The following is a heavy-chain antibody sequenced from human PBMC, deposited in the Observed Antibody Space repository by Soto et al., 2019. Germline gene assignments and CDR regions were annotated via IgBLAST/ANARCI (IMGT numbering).Heavy chain of an antibody. J-gene: IGHJ1*01. CDR3: ARGGGYSYGTTAEYFQH. CDR2: INHSGST. D-gene: IGHD5-18*01. CDR1: GGSFSGYY. V-gene: IGHV4-34*01. Sequence: SETLSLTCAVYGGSFSGYYWSWIRQPPGKGLEWIGEINHSGSTNYNPSLKSRVTISVDTSKNQFSLKLSSVTAADTAVYYCARGGGYSYGTTAEYFQHWGQGTLVT.